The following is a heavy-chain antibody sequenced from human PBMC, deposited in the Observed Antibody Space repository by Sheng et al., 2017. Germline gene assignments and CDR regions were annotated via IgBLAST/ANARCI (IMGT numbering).Heavy chain of an antibody. J-gene: IGHJ5*02. Sequence: QVQLQESGPGLVKPSETLSLTCTVSGGSISSYYWSWIRQPPGKGLEWIGYIYYSGSTNYNPSLKSRVTISVDTSKNQFSLKLSSVTAADTAVYYCARGETFWFDPWAREPWSPSPQ. CDR1: GGSISSYY. CDR3: ARGETFWFDP. CDR2: IYYSGST. V-gene: IGHV4-59*01.